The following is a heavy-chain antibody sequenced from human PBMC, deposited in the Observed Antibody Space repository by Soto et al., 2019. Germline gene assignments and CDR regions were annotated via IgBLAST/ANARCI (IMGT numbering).Heavy chain of an antibody. Sequence: ESGPTLVNPTQTLTLTCTFSGFSLSTSGMCVSWIRQPPGKALEWLARIDWDDDKYYSTSLKTRLTISKDTSKNQVVLTMTNMDPVDTATYYCARDSVALYYYYYGMGVWGQGTTVTVSS. CDR3: ARDSVALYYYYYGMGV. J-gene: IGHJ6*02. CDR2: IDWDDDK. CDR1: GFSLSTSGMC. D-gene: IGHD2-21*01. V-gene: IGHV2-70*11.